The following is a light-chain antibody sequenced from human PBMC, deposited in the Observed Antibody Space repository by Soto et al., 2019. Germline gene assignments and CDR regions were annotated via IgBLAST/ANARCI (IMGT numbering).Light chain of an antibody. V-gene: IGKV3-20*01. CDR1: QSVDSTF. J-gene: IGKJ1*01. CDR3: QQDMSSVT. Sequence: EVVLTQSPGSLSLSPGQRATLSCRASQSVDSTFFAWYQKKPGQAPRLLIYGASKRATGIPDRFSGRGSGTDFTLIISRVEPEDFTGYYCQQDMSSVTFGQGTKVEI. CDR2: GAS.